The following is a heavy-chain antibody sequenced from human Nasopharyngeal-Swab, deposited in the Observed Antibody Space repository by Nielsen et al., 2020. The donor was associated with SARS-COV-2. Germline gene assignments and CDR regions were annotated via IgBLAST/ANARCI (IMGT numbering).Heavy chain of an antibody. Sequence: WIRQPPGKGLEWIGSIYYSGSTYYNPSLKSRVTISVDKSKNQFSLKLSSVTAADTAVYYCARDRLSDAFDIWGQGTMVTVSS. V-gene: IGHV4-39*07. CDR2: IYYSGST. J-gene: IGHJ3*02. CDR3: ARDRLSDAFDI.